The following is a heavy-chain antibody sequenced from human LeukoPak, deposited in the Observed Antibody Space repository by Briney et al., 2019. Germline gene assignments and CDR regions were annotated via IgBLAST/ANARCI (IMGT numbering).Heavy chain of an antibody. CDR3: ARHGYCSRTICYPDS. CDR2: IYYTGTT. J-gene: IGHJ4*02. V-gene: IGHV4-39*01. Sequence: SETLSLTCTVSGDSITSDIYYWDWIRQSPGKRLEWIGKIYYTGTTTTSPSLRGRVTMSVDTSKNQFSLKLKSVTAADTAVYYCARHGYCSRTICYPDSWGQGTLVTVSS. D-gene: IGHD2-2*03. CDR1: GDSITSDIYY.